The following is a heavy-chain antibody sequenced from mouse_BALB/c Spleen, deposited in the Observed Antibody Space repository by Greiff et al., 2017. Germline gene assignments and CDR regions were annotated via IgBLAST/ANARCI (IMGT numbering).Heavy chain of an antibody. CDR3: ARPLLYYYGSSFEGWFAY. D-gene: IGHD1-1*01. Sequence: QVQLQQSGAELARPGASVKMSCKASGYTFTSYTMHWVKQRPGQGLEWIGYINPSSGYTNYNQKFKDKATLTADKSSSTAYMQLSSLTSEDSAVYYCARPLLYYYGSSFEGWFAYWGQGTLVTVSA. J-gene: IGHJ3*01. CDR2: INPSSGYT. V-gene: IGHV1-4*01. CDR1: GYTFTSYT.